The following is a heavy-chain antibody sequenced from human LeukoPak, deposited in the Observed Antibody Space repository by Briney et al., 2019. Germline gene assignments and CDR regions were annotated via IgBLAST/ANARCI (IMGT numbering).Heavy chain of an antibody. Sequence: PSETLSLTCTVSGGSISSNKDYWSWLRQPPGKGLEWGGYIYDGGTTYSNPSLKRRVSISVDTSKNQLSLTLSSVTAEDTAVYYCARGRPYYDALTSRFTIGWVDYWGQGNLVTVSS. J-gene: IGHJ4*02. V-gene: IGHV4-30-4*01. CDR2: IYDGGTT. CDR1: GGSISSNKDY. CDR3: ARGRPYYDALTSRFTIGWVDY. D-gene: IGHD3-9*01.